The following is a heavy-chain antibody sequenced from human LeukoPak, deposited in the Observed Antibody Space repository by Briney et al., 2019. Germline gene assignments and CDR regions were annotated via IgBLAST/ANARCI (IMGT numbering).Heavy chain of an antibody. Sequence: GGSLRLSCAASGFTFSSYGMHWVRQAPGKGLEWVAVIWYDGGNKYYADSVKGRFTISRDNSKNTLYLQMNSLRAEDTAVYYCAKDRATVTSNYFDYWGQGTLVTVSS. D-gene: IGHD4-17*01. V-gene: IGHV3-33*06. CDR1: GFTFSSYG. CDR2: IWYDGGNK. CDR3: AKDRATVTSNYFDY. J-gene: IGHJ4*02.